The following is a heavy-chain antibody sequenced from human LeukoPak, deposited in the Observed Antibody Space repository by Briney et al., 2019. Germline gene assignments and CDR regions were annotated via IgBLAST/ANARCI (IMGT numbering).Heavy chain of an antibody. V-gene: IGHV4-4*07. CDR2: INSSGST. J-gene: IGHJ4*02. D-gene: IGHD6-19*01. Sequence: WIGRINSSGSTNYNPSLKSRVTMSVDTSKNQFSLRLDSVTAADTAVYYCARGQGSSGWFDYWGQGTLVTVSS. CDR3: ARGQGSSGWFDY.